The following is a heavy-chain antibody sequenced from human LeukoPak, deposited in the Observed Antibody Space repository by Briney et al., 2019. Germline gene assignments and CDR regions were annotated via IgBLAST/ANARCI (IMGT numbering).Heavy chain of an antibody. J-gene: IGHJ6*03. D-gene: IGHD6-6*01. CDR1: GGSFSGYY. CDR3: ARGIAARSLAYYYYYYMDV. V-gene: IGHV4-34*01. CDR2: IKHSGST. Sequence: SETLSLTCNVYGGSFSGYYWSWIRQPPGKGLEWIGEIKHSGSTNYNPSLKSRVTISVDTSKNQFSLKLSSVTAADTAVYYCARGIAARSLAYYYYYYMDVWGKGTTVTVSS.